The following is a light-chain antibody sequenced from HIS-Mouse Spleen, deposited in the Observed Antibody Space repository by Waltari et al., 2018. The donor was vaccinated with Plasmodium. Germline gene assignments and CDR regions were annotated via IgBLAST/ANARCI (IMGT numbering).Light chain of an antibody. J-gene: IGLJ2*01. CDR3: NSRDSSGNHLGVV. CDR1: SLSSYY. Sequence: SSELTQDPAVSVALGQTVRITCQGDSLSSYYATWDQKKPGQAPLLVIYGKNTRPSGIPDRFSGSSSGNTASLTITGAQAEDEADYYCNSRDSSGNHLGVVFGGGTKLTVL. V-gene: IGLV3-19*01. CDR2: GKN.